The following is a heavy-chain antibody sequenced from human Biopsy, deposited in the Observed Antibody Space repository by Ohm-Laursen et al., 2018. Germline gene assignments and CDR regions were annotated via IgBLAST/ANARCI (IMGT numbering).Heavy chain of an antibody. Sequence: SDTLSLTCAVSGYSVTNDYYWGWIRQPPGKGLEWIGNIYYDGITYYNPSLKSRVAMSVDTSKNQFSLRLNSVTAADTAVYYCARATNSTDWPYYYFYGMDVWGQGTTVTVSS. V-gene: IGHV4-38-2*01. D-gene: IGHD2/OR15-2a*01. CDR1: GYSVTNDYY. J-gene: IGHJ6*02. CDR3: ARATNSTDWPYYYFYGMDV. CDR2: IYYDGIT.